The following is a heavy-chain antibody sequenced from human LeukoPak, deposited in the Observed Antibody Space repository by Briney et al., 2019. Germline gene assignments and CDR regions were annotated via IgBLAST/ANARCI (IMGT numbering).Heavy chain of an antibody. Sequence: GGSLRLSCAASGLTFNDYAMSWVRQAPGQGLEWVSLIIGNGGSTYYADSVKGRFTISRDNSKNSLYLQMNRLRTEDTALYYCAKDIAGGSGSYYYYYYGMDVWGQGTTVTVSS. D-gene: IGHD3-10*01. CDR3: AKDIAGGSGSYYYYYYGMDV. V-gene: IGHV3-43*02. CDR2: IIGNGGST. J-gene: IGHJ6*02. CDR1: GLTFNDYA.